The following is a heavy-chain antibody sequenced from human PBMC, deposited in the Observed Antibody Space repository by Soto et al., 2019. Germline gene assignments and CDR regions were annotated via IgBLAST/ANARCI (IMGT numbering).Heavy chain of an antibody. D-gene: IGHD1-26*01. CDR3: ARDRGRAWELLGRWFDP. V-gene: IGHV1-69*01. J-gene: IGHJ5*02. CDR1: GGTFSSYA. CDR2: IIPIFGTA. Sequence: QVQLVQSGAEVKKPGSSVKVSCKASGGTFSSYAISWVRQAPGQGLEWMGGIIPIFGTANYAQKFQGRVTITADESPSTAYMELSSLRSEDTAVYYCARDRGRAWELLGRWFDPWGQGTLVTVSS.